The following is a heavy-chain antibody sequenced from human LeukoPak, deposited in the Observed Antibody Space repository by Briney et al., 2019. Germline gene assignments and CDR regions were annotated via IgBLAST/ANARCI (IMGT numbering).Heavy chain of an antibody. J-gene: IGHJ4*02. CDR1: GFTFSSYG. CDR3: ARDQGGVGY. D-gene: IGHD3-16*01. V-gene: IGHV3-30*03. CDR2: ISYDGSNK. Sequence: GGSLRLSCAASGFTFSSYGMHWVRQAPGKGLKWVAVISYDGSNKYYADSVKGRFTISRDNAKNSLYLQMNSLRAEDTAVYYCARDQGGVGYWGQGTLVTVSS.